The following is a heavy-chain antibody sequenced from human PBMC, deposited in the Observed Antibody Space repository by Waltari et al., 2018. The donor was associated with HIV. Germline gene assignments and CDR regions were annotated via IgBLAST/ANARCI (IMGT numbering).Heavy chain of an antibody. Sequence: QVHLVQSGPEVNRPGASVKISCKAYGYNFINFDVNWVRQAAGQGPEWLGWMNPNSGNTASPYIFEERVTMTRDVSTDTAYLEMSGLTPEDTAIYYCARNSSGKGNRYFYYGLDVWGQGTPVTV. CDR1: GYNFINFD. CDR3: ARNSSGKGNRYFYYGLDV. V-gene: IGHV1-8*02. J-gene: IGHJ6*02. D-gene: IGHD3-22*01. CDR2: MNPNSGNT.